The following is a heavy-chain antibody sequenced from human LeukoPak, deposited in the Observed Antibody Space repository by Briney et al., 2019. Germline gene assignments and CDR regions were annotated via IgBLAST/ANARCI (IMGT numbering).Heavy chain of an antibody. CDR2: INPSGGST. D-gene: IGHD5-24*01. CDR1: GYTFTSYY. CDR3: ARRRGQYMASFRYFDY. Sequence: ASVKVSCKASGYTFTSYYMHWVRQAPGQGLEWMGIINPSGGSTSYAQKFQGRVTTTRDTSTSTVYMELSSLRSEDTAVYYCARRRGQYMASFRYFDYWGQGTLVTVSS. J-gene: IGHJ4*02. V-gene: IGHV1-46*01.